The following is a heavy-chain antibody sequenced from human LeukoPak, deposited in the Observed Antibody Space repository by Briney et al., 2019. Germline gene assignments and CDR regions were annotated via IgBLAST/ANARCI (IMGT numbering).Heavy chain of an antibody. CDR2: TYPRDSNT. D-gene: IGHD6-13*01. CDR1: GYSFTSHW. V-gene: IGHV5-51*01. CDR3: ARHAGQQLVGGTISD. J-gene: IGHJ4*02. Sequence: GESLKISCKGSGYGSGYSFTSHWIAWVRQMPGKGLEWMGITYPRDSNTIYSPSFQGQVTISADKSISTAYLQWSSLKASDTAMYYCARHAGQQLVGGTISDWGQGTLVTVSS.